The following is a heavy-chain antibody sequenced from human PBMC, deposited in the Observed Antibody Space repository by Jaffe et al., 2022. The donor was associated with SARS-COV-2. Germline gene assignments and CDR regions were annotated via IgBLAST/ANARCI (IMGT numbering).Heavy chain of an antibody. J-gene: IGHJ3*02. D-gene: IGHD6-6*01. V-gene: IGHV3-30-3*01. Sequence: QVQLVESGGGVVQPGRSLRLSCAASGFTFSSYAMHWVRQAPGKGLEWVAVISYDGSNKYYADSVKGRFTISRDNSKNTLYLQMNSLRAEDTAVYYCARDFSSSSSEFDAFDIWGQGTMVTVSS. CDR3: ARDFSSSSSEFDAFDI. CDR1: GFTFSSYA. CDR2: ISYDGSNK.